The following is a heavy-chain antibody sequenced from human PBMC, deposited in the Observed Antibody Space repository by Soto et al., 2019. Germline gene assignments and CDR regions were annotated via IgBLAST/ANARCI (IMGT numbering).Heavy chain of an antibody. CDR1: GFTFTRYS. D-gene: IGHD1-26*01. V-gene: IGHV3-21*06. CDR3: AREPEELISNFEY. CDR2: ISSTTNYI. J-gene: IGHJ4*02. Sequence: PGWSLRLSCAASGFTFTRYSMNLVRQAPGKGLEWVSSISSTTNYIYYGDSMKGRFTISRDNAKNSLYLEMNSLRAEDTAVYYCAREPEELISNFEYLREGILVTVSS.